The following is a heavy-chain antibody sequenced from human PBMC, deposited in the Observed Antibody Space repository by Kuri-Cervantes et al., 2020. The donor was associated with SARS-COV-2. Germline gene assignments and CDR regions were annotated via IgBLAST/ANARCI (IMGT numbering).Heavy chain of an antibody. CDR2: IYPHDSDR. Sequence: GESLKISCKGSGYSFTSYWIGWVRQMPGKGLEWMGIIYPHDSDRRYSPSFQGQVTISADKYISTAYLQWSSLNASDTAMYYCARLRVYDYVWGSNRYSAQYYNALDVWGQGTTVTVSS. D-gene: IGHD3-16*02. CDR3: ARLRVYDYVWGSNRYSAQYYNALDV. J-gene: IGHJ6*02. CDR1: GYSFTSYW. V-gene: IGHV5-51*01.